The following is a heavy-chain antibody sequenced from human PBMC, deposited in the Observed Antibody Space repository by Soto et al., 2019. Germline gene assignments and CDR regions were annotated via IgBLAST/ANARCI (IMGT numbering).Heavy chain of an antibody. D-gene: IGHD3-16*01. V-gene: IGHV3-23*01. J-gene: IGHJ1*01. CDR2: INGTGTET. CDR3: AKDYGGAEWTVYQ. CDR1: GFIFRNDA. Sequence: GGSLRVSCAASGFIFRNDAMSWVRQAPGTGPEWVSAINGTGTETFYADSVKGRFTISRDNSKNTLYLQMDSLRAEDTAIFYCAKDYGGAEWTVYQWGRGNLVTVPS.